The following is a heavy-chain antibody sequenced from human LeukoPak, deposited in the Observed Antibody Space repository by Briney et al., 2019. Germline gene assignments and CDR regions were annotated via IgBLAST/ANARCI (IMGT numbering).Heavy chain of an antibody. D-gene: IGHD3-10*01. CDR2: ISGSGAST. J-gene: IGHJ4*02. CDR1: GFTFSTYA. V-gene: IGHV3-23*01. CDR3: AVGSYYFDY. Sequence: GGSLRLSCAASGFTFSTYAMNWVRQAPGKGLEWVSGISGSGASTYYADSVKGRFTISRDNSKNTLYVQMNSLRAEDTAVYYCAVGSYYFDYWGQGTLVTVSS.